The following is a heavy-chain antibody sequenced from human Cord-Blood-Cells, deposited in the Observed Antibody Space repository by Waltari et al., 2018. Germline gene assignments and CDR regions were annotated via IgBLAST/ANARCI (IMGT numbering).Heavy chain of an antibody. J-gene: IGHJ4*02. CDR1: GGSFSGYY. Sequence: QVQLQQWGAGLLKPSETLSLTCAVYGGSFSGYYWSWIRQPQGKGVAWIGEINHSGSTNVNPSLKSRVTISDDPSKNQFTLKLSSVPAADTAVYYCARRGGITMVRGVIIPYVDYWGQGTLVTVSS. V-gene: IGHV4-34*01. CDR3: ARRGGITMVRGVIIPYVDY. D-gene: IGHD3-10*01. CDR2: INHSGST.